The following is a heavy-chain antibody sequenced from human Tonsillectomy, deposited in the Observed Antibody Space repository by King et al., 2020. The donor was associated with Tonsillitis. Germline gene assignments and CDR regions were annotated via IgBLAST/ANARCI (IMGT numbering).Heavy chain of an antibody. J-gene: IGHJ5*02. V-gene: IGHV3-74*01. Sequence: EVQLVESGGGSVQPGGSLRLSCAASGITFSDYWMHWVRQAPGKGLVWVSRINSLGTSTNYADSVKGRFTISRDNAKNTLYLQMNSLRAEDTAVYYCAGGTNAPWFDPWGQGTLVTVSS. CDR1: GITFSDYW. D-gene: IGHD1-26*01. CDR2: INSLGTST. CDR3: AGGTNAPWFDP.